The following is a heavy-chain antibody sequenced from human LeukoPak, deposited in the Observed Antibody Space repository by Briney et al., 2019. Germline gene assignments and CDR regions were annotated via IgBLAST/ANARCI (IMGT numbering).Heavy chain of an antibody. CDR2: IIPILGIA. Sequence: ASVKVSCKASGGTFSSYAISWVRQAPGQGLEWMGRIIPILGIANYAQKFQGRVTFTADKSTSTAYMELSSLRSEDTAVYYCETTGGTYSGYDSRKVVSLSWGQGTLVTVSS. CDR1: GGTFSSYA. CDR3: ETTGGTYSGYDSRKVVSLS. D-gene: IGHD5-12*01. V-gene: IGHV1-69*04. J-gene: IGHJ4*02.